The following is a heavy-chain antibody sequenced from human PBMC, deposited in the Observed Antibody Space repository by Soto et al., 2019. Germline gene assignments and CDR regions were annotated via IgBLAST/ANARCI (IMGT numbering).Heavy chain of an antibody. CDR3: ARDSDCHSTSCFFPPHV. J-gene: IGHJ6*02. D-gene: IGHD2-2*01. CDR2: ISGGGSYI. CDR1: GFTFSDEN. Sequence: GGSLRLSCSASGFTFSDENMSWVRQVPGKGLECVSGISGGGSYIFYADSVQGRFSISRDNPKNSLFLEMNSLRVEDTAVYYCARDSDCHSTSCFFPPHVWGQGTTVTVYS. V-gene: IGHV3-21*06.